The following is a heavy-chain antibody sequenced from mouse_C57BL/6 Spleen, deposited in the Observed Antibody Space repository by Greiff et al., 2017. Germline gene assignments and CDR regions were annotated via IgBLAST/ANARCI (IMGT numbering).Heavy chain of an antibody. CDR2: IDPANGNT. CDR3: ATYCSNPFDY. Sequence: DVQLQESVAELVRPGASVKLSCTASGFNITNTYMHWVKQRPEQGLEWIGGIDPANGNTKYAPKFQGKATLTADTSSNTAYLQLSSLTSEETAIYYCATYCSNPFDYWGQGTTLTVSS. J-gene: IGHJ2*01. D-gene: IGHD2-5*01. V-gene: IGHV14-3*01. CDR1: GFNITNTY.